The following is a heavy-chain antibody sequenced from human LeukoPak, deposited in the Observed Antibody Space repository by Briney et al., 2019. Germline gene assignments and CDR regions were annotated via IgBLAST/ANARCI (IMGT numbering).Heavy chain of an antibody. CDR2: INHSGST. J-gene: IGHJ5*02. Sequence: SETLSLTCAVYGGSFSDYYWSWIRQSPGKGLEWIGEINHSGSTNYNPSLKSRVTISVDTSKNQFSLKLNSVTAADTAVYYCASASSTCLFAGGFYDPGDRGTLVTVSS. CDR1: GGSFSDYY. V-gene: IGHV4-34*01. CDR3: ASASSTCLFAGGFYDP. D-gene: IGHD2-2*01.